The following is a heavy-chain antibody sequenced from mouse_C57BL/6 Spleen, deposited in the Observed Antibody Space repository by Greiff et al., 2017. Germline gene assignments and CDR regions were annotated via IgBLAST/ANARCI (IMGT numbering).Heavy chain of an antibody. Sequence: DVMLVESGGGLVKPGGSLKLSCAASGFTFSDYGMHWVRQAPEKGLEWVAYISSGSSTIYYADTVKGRFTISRDNAKNTLFLQMTSLMSEDTAVYYCAKTGSSPFDYWGQGTTLTVSS. CDR2: ISSGSSTI. CDR1: GFTFSDYG. CDR3: AKTGSSPFDY. V-gene: IGHV5-17*01. D-gene: IGHD1-1*01. J-gene: IGHJ2*01.